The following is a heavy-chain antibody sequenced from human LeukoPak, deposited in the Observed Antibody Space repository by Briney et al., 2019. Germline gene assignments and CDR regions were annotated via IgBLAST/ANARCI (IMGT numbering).Heavy chain of an antibody. CDR1: GGSFSGYY. D-gene: IGHD6-19*01. CDR3: ARLVNVRKQRYSSGWYWLDY. J-gene: IGHJ4*02. Sequence: SETLSLTCAVYGGSFSGYYWSWIRQPPGKGLEWIGEINHSGSTNYNPSLKSRVTISVDTSKNQFSLKLSSVTAADTAVYYCARLVNVRKQRYSSGWYWLDYWGQGTLVTVSS. CDR2: INHSGST. V-gene: IGHV4-34*01.